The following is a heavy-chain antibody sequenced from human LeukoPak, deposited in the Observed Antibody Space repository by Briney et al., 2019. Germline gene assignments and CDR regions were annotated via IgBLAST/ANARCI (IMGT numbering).Heavy chain of an antibody. Sequence: GRSLRLSCAASGFTFSSHAMHWVRQAPGKGLEWVSSISSSSSYIYYADSVKGRFTISRDNAKNSLYLQMNSLRAEDTAVYYCARDQPDGDYGVVVPYWGQGTLVTVSS. V-gene: IGHV3-21*01. D-gene: IGHD4-17*01. J-gene: IGHJ4*02. CDR3: ARDQPDGDYGVVVPY. CDR2: ISSSSSYI. CDR1: GFTFSSHA.